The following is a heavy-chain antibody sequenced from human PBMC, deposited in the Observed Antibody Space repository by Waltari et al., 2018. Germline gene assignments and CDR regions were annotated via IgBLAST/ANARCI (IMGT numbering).Heavy chain of an antibody. CDR3: ATSSDSSGYYPVRY. D-gene: IGHD3-22*01. CDR1: GYTFTDYY. J-gene: IGHJ4*02. Sequence: QVQLVQSGAEVKKPGASVKVSCKASGYTFTDYYMHWVRHAPGQGLEWMTWINPNSGGTNYAQKFQGRVDMTRDTSISTAYMELSRLTSDDTAVYYCATSSDSSGYYPVRYWGQGTLVTVSS. V-gene: IGHV1-2*02. CDR2: INPNSGGT.